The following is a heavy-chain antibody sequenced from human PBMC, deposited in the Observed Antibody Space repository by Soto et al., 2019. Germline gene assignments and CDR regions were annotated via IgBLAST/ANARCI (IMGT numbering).Heavy chain of an antibody. V-gene: IGHV4-59*12. J-gene: IGHJ5*02. D-gene: IGHD1-26*01. Sequence: SETLSLTCTVSDGSISSYYWGWIRQPPGKGLEWIGYIFYTGSTNYNPSLKSRVTISVDRSKNQFSLKLSSVTAADTAVYYCARARGAKLLGSNWFDPWGQGTLVTVSS. CDR3: ARARGAKLLGSNWFDP. CDR2: IFYTGST. CDR1: DGSISSYY.